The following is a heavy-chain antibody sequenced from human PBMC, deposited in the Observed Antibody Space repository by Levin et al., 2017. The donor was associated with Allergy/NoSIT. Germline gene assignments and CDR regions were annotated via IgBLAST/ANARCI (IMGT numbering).Heavy chain of an antibody. CDR2: IGSSGSPI. CDR1: GFTFSDYY. V-gene: IGHV3-11*01. D-gene: IGHD3-22*01. CDR3: ARDHHLGYCNDSTCYSNYYDTSGYSVNGMDV. Sequence: GESLKISCAASGFTFSDYYMSWIRQAPGKGLEWVSYIGSSGSPIYYADSVKGRFTISRDNAKNSLYLQMNNLRAEDTAVDYCARDHHLGYCNDSTCYSNYYDTSGYSVNGMDVWGQGTTVTVSS. J-gene: IGHJ6*02.